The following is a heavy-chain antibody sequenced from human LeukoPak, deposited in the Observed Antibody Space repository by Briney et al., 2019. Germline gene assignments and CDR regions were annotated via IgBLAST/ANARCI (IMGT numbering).Heavy chain of an antibody. Sequence: SETLSLTCTVSGASISGSYWSWIRQPPGKGLEWIGYICYSGSTNYAPSLRSRLTISVDTSKNQFSLKLSSVTAADTAVYYCARGAFSNYVYFNYWGQGTLLTVSS. D-gene: IGHD4-11*01. CDR3: ARGAFSNYVYFNY. CDR2: ICYSGST. CDR1: GASISGSY. J-gene: IGHJ4*02. V-gene: IGHV4-59*01.